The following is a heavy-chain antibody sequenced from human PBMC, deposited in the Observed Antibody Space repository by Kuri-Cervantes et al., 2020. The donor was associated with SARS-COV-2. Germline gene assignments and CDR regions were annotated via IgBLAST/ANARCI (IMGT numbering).Heavy chain of an antibody. Sequence: SVKVSCKASGYTFTSYYMHWVRQAPGQGLEWMGGIIPIFGTANYAQKFQGRVTITADKSTSTAYMELSSLRSEDTAVYYCARGRPYYYDSSGYQYNWFDPWGQGTLVTVSS. J-gene: IGHJ5*02. D-gene: IGHD3-22*01. CDR2: IIPIFGTA. CDR3: ARGRPYYYDSSGYQYNWFDP. V-gene: IGHV1-69*06. CDR1: GYTFTSYY.